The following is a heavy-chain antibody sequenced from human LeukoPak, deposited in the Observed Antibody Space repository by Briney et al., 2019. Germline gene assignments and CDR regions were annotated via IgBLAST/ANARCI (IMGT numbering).Heavy chain of an antibody. V-gene: IGHV1-46*01. J-gene: IGHJ4*02. Sequence: ASVKVSCKASGYAFTSYYMHWVRHAPGQGLERMGIINPSGGSTSLAQKFQGRVTMTRDTSTSTVYMELSSLRSEDTAVYYCARYRYCSGGSCYPDVWGQGTLVTVSS. D-gene: IGHD2-15*01. CDR1: GYAFTSYY. CDR3: ARYRYCSGGSCYPDV. CDR2: INPSGGST.